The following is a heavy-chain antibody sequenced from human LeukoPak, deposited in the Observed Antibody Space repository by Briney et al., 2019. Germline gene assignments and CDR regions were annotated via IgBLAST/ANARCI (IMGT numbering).Heavy chain of an antibody. Sequence: SSETLSLTRTVSGGSISSYYWSWIRQPPGKGLEWIGYIYYSGSTNYNPSLKSRVTISVDTSKNQFSLKLSSVTAADTAVYYCARLYYYDSSGYYYFDYWGQGTLVTVSS. CDR1: GGSISSYY. D-gene: IGHD3-22*01. CDR3: ARLYYYDSSGYYYFDY. V-gene: IGHV4-59*08. J-gene: IGHJ4*02. CDR2: IYYSGST.